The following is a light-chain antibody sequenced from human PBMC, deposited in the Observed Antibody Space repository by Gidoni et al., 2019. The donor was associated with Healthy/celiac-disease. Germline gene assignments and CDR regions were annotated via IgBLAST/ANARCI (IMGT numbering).Light chain of an antibody. J-gene: IGKJ4*01. CDR1: HSVSSN. V-gene: IGKV3-15*01. Sequence: EIVMTQSPATLSVSPGGRTTLPCRASHSVSSNLAWYQQKPGQAPRLVIFGASIGATGIPARFSGSGSGTEFTLTISSLQSEDFAVYYCQQYNNWPLTFGGGTKVEIE. CDR2: GAS. CDR3: QQYNNWPLT.